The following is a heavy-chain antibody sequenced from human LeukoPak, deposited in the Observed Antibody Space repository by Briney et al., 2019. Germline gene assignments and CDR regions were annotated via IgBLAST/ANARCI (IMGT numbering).Heavy chain of an antibody. V-gene: IGHV3-7*01. CDR2: IKEDGSEK. CDR3: ARGQYYYDSSGYYSFDY. CDR1: GFTFSSYW. J-gene: IGHJ4*02. Sequence: SGGSLRLSCAASGFTFSSYWMSWVRQAPGKGLEWVGNIKEDGSEKYYVDSAKGRFTISRDNAKNSLNLQMNSLRAEDTAVYYCARGQYYYDSSGYYSFDYWGQGTLVTVSS. D-gene: IGHD3-22*01.